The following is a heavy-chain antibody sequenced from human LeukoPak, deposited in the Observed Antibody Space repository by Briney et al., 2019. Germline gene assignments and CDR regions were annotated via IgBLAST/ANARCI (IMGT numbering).Heavy chain of an antibody. CDR2: IKQDGSEK. D-gene: IGHD2-2*01. CDR3: ARDGIVVVPAATYYYYYYYMDV. J-gene: IGHJ6*03. Sequence: PGGSLRLSCAASGFTFSSYWMSWVRQAPGKGLEWVANIKQDGSEKYYVDSVKGRFTISRDNAKNSLYLQMNSLRAEDTAVYYCARDGIVVVPAATYYYYYYYMDVWGKGTTVTVSS. CDR1: GFTFSSYW. V-gene: IGHV3-7*01.